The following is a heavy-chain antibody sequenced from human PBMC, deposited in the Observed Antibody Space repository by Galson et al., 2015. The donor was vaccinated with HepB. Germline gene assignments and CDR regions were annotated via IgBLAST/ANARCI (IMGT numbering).Heavy chain of an antibody. D-gene: IGHD6-19*01. J-gene: IGHJ6*03. CDR2: IYTSGST. CDR1: GGSINSVKSY. Sequence: TLSLTCSDSGGSINSVKSYWSWIRQPAGKGLEWIGRIYTSGSTNYNPTLKNRVTMSIDTSKNQFSLTVSSVTAADTAVYYCAREEGKSAEYRSGRYFYYYYMDVWGKGTTVTVSS. V-gene: IGHV4-61*02. CDR3: AREEGKSAEYRSGRYFYYYYMDV.